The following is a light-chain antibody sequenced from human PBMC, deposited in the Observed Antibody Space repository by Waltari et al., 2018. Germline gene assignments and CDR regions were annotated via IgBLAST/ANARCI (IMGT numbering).Light chain of an antibody. V-gene: IGKV1-39*01. CDR1: QTVTNY. Sequence: QMTQSPSSLSASVGDRVTITCRASQTVTNYLNWYHQKPGEAPELLISAASSLQSGVPSRFSGSGSGTDFTLSISSLQPEDFATYYCQQTYGTPWTFGQGTKVEFK. CDR2: AAS. CDR3: QQTYGTPWT. J-gene: IGKJ1*01.